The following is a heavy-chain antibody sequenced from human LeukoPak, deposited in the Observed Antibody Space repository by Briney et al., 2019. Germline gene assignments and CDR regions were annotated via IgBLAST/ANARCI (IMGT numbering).Heavy chain of an antibody. D-gene: IGHD3-16*01. CDR3: ARGVITFGGVMTYPGY. CDR2: IYHGGST. Sequence: SETLSLTCTVSVFSLSSGYYWGWIRQPPGKGLEWIGRIYHGGSTHYNPSLKSQVTISVDTPKNQFSLNLTSVTAADTAVYYCARGVITFGGVMTYPGYWGQGTLVTVSS. CDR1: VFSLSSGYY. V-gene: IGHV4-38-2*02. J-gene: IGHJ4*02.